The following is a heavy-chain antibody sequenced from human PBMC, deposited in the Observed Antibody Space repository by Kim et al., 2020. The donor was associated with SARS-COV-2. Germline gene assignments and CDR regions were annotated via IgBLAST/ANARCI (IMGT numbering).Heavy chain of an antibody. Sequence: SVKVSCKASGGSFSSYAISWVRQAPGQGLEWMGGIIPIFGTANYAQKFQGRVTITADESTSTAYMELSSLRSEDTAVYYCARVVEWVNEVAVAGKYYYYGMDVWGQGTTVTVSS. V-gene: IGHV1-69*13. CDR3: ARVVEWVNEVAVAGKYYYYGMDV. J-gene: IGHJ6*02. D-gene: IGHD6-19*01. CDR1: GGSFSSYA. CDR2: IIPIFGTA.